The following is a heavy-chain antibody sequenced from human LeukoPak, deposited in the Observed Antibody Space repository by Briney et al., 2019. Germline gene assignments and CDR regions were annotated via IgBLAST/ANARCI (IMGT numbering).Heavy chain of an antibody. CDR3: ARAKYYDFWSGYYPYYYYYMDV. D-gene: IGHD3-3*01. CDR1: GYTFTSYG. J-gene: IGHJ6*03. CDR2: ISAYNGNT. Sequence: ASVKVSCKASGYTFTSYGISWVRQAPGQGLEWMGWISAYNGNTNYAQKLQGRVTMTTDTSTSTAYMELRSLRSDDTAVYYCARAKYYDFWSGYYPYYYYYMDVWGKGTTVTVSS. V-gene: IGHV1-18*01.